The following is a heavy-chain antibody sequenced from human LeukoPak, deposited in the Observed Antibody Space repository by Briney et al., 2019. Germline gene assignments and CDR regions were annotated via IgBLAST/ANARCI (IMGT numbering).Heavy chain of an antibody. V-gene: IGHV4-59*01. J-gene: IGHJ4*02. CDR1: GGSISSYY. D-gene: IGHD3-9*01. CDR3: ARDLNY. CDR2: VYYSGST. Sequence: SETLSLACTVSGGSISSYYWSWIRQPPGKGLEWIGYVYYSGSTNYNPSLKSRVTISVDTSKNQFSLKLSSVTAADTAVYYCARDLNYWGQGTLVTVSS.